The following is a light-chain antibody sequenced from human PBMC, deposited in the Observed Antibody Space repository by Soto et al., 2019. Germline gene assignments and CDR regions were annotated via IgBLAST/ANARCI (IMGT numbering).Light chain of an antibody. Sequence: EIVLTQSPGTLSLSPGARAPLSCRASQSVSSSYLAWYQQKPGQAPRLLIYGASSRATGIPDRFSGSGSGTDFTLTISRLEPEDFAVYYCQQYGSSLWTFGQGTKVDI. CDR2: GAS. V-gene: IGKV3-20*01. J-gene: IGKJ1*01. CDR3: QQYGSSLWT. CDR1: QSVSSSY.